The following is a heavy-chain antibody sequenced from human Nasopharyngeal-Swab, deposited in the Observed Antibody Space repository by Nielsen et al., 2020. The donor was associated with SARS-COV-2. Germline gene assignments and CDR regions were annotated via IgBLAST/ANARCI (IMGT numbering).Heavy chain of an antibody. Sequence: GESLKISCAASGFTFRGSAMHWVRQASGKGLEWVGRIRSKANSYATAYAASVKGRFTISRDDSKNTAYLQMNSLKTEDTAVYYCTRRPLTPANGMDVWGQGTTVTVSS. D-gene: IGHD1-14*01. V-gene: IGHV3-73*01. CDR3: TRRPLTPANGMDV. CDR2: IRSKANSYAT. CDR1: GFTFRGSA. J-gene: IGHJ6*02.